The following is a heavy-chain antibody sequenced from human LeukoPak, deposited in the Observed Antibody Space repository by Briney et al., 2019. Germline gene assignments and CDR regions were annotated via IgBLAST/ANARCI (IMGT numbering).Heavy chain of an antibody. V-gene: IGHV3-23*01. CDR2: ISGSGGTT. D-gene: IGHD6-19*01. J-gene: IGHJ6*02. CDR3: ANAEDNSGWALYYYYYALDV. Sequence: GGSLRLSCAASGFTFSNYAMSWVRQAPGKGLEWFSGISGSGGTTNYADSAKGRFAISRDNFKNTLYLHMNSLRAEDTAVYYCANAEDNSGWALYYYYYALDVWGQGTTVTVSS. CDR1: GFTFSNYA.